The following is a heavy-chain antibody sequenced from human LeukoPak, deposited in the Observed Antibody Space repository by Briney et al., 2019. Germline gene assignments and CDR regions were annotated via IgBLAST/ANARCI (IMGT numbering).Heavy chain of an antibody. CDR3: ANDYYDSSGSSH. D-gene: IGHD3-22*01. V-gene: IGHV3-23*01. Sequence: GGSLRLSCVPSGFTFSRYAMSWVCQAPGEGLEWGSAISCSGGSTYYADSVKGRFTISRDNSKNTLYLQMNSLRTEDTAVYYCANDYYDSSGSSHWGQGTLVTVSS. CDR2: ISCSGGST. CDR1: GFTFSRYA. J-gene: IGHJ4*02.